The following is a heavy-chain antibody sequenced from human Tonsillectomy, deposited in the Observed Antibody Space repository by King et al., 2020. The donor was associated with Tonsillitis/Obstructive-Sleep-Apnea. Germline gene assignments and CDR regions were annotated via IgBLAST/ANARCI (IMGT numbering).Heavy chain of an antibody. CDR2: ISYCGST. J-gene: IGHJ4*02. Sequence: VQLQESGPGLVKPSETLSLTCTVSGGSVSSGSYYWSWMRQPPGKGLQWFGDISYCGSTNYNPSLKSRVTISVDTSKNQFSLRMSSVTAAETAVYYCAREPFTNYCSSSNCQGFWGQGTLVTVSS. V-gene: IGHV4-61*01. D-gene: IGHD2-2*01. CDR1: GGSVSSGSYY. CDR3: AREPFTNYCSSSNCQGF.